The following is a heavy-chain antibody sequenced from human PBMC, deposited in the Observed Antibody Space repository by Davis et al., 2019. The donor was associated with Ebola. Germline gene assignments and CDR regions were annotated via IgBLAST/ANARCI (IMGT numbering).Heavy chain of an antibody. CDR3: ARGDRDDYVRGSYRRYFDY. V-gene: IGHV3-48*03. Sequence: GESLKISCAASGFTFSSYEMNWVRQGAGKGLEWISYISSSGSTIYYADSVKGRFTTSRDNAKNSLYLQMNSLRAEDTAVYYCARGDRDDYVRGSYRRYFDYWGQGTLVTVSS. CDR2: ISSSGSTI. J-gene: IGHJ4*02. D-gene: IGHD3-16*02. CDR1: GFTFSSYE.